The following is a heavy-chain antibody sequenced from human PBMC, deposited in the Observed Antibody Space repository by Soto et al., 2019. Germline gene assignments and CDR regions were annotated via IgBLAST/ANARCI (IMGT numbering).Heavy chain of an antibody. J-gene: IGHJ3*02. CDR3: ARDRRLGGSGYDAFDI. CDR1: GYTFTSYY. CDR2: INPSGGST. Sequence: QVQLVQSGAEVKKPGASVKVSCKASGYTFTSYYMHWVRQAPGQGLEWMGIINPSGGSTSYAQKFQGRVTMTRDTSTSTVYMELSSLRSEDTAVYYCARDRRLGGSGYDAFDIWGQGTMVTVSS. D-gene: IGHD3-10*01. V-gene: IGHV1-46*01.